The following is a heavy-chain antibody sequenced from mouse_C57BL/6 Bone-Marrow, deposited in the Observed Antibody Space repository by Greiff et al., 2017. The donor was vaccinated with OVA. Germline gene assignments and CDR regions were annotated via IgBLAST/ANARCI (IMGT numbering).Heavy chain of an antibody. Sequence: EVKLVESEGGLVQPGSSMKLSCTASGFTFSDYYMAWVRQVPEKGLEWVANINYDGSSTYYLDSLKSRFIISRDNAKNILYLQMSSLKSEDTATYYCARGFYYDYDGYFDVWGTGTTVTVSS. CDR2: INYDGSST. CDR1: GFTFSDYY. CDR3: ARGFYYDYDGYFDV. V-gene: IGHV5-16*01. D-gene: IGHD2-4*01. J-gene: IGHJ1*03.